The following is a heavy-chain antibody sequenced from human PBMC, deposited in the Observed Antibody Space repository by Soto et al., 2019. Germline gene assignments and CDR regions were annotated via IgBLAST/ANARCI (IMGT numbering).Heavy chain of an antibody. D-gene: IGHD4-17*01. Sequence: QVQLQESGPGLVKPSQTLSLTCAVSGGSLNSGGYYWSWIRQRPGKGLEWIGYMYYSGSPYYNPSLRSRLTMSVDTSKNHISLKLSSVTAADTAVYYCARGNYGDPYYFDYWGQGILVTVSS. CDR2: MYYSGSP. CDR3: ARGNYGDPYYFDY. CDR1: GGSLNSGGYY. J-gene: IGHJ4*02. V-gene: IGHV4-31*11.